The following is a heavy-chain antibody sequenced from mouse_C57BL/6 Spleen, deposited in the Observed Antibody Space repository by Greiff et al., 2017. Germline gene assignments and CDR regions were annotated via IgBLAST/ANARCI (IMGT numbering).Heavy chain of an antibody. CDR1: GYAFSSYW. CDR2: IYPGDGDT. V-gene: IGHV1-80*01. Sequence: VKLVESGAELVKPGASVKISCKASGYAFSSYWMNWVKQRPGKGLEWIGQIYPGDGDTNYNGKFKGKATLTADKSSSTAYMQLSSLTSEDSAVYFCARKLIGGVDYWGQGTTLTVSS. J-gene: IGHJ2*01. CDR3: ARKLIGGVDY. D-gene: IGHD2-14*01.